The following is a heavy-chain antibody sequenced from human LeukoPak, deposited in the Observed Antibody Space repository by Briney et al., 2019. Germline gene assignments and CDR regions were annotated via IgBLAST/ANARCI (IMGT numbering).Heavy chain of an antibody. CDR1: GFTFSSYA. D-gene: IGHD1-7*01. Sequence: GGSLRLSCAASGFTFSSYAMSWVRQAPGKGLEWVSAISGSGGSTYYADSVKGRFTISRDNAKNSLYLQMNSLRAEDTAVYYCAREQGITGTTYAFDIWGQGTMVTVSS. J-gene: IGHJ3*02. CDR3: AREQGITGTTYAFDI. CDR2: ISGSGGST. V-gene: IGHV3-23*01.